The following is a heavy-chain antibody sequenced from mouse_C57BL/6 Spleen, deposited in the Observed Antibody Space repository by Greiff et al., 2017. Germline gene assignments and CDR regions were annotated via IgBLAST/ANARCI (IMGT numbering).Heavy chain of an antibody. V-gene: IGHV5-9-1*02. CDR2: ISSGGDYI. Sequence: DVMLVESGEGLVKPGGSLKLSCAASGFTFSSYAMSWVRQTPEKRLEWVAYISSGGDYIYYADTVKGRFTISRDNARNTLYLQMSSLKSEDTAMYYCTRANSRYWYFDVWGTGTTVTVSS. CDR3: TRANSRYWYFDV. J-gene: IGHJ1*03. CDR1: GFTFSSYA. D-gene: IGHD4-1*01.